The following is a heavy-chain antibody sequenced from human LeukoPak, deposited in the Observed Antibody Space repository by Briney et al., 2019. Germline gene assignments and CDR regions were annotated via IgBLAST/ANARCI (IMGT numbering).Heavy chain of an antibody. D-gene: IGHD2-2*01. CDR2: INAGNGNT. CDR1: GYTFTSYA. J-gene: IGHJ4*02. V-gene: IGHV1-3*01. CDR3: ARGEETSSTSCCLHDY. Sequence: ASVKVSCKASGYTFTSYAMHWVRQAPGQRLEWMGWINAGNGNTKYSQKFQGRVTITRDTSASTAYMELSSLRPEDTAVYYCARGEETSSTSCCLHDYWGQGTLVTVSS.